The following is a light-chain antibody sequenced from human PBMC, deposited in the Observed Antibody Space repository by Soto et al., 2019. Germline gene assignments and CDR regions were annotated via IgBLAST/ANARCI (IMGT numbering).Light chain of an antibody. CDR2: DAS. Sequence: EIVLTQSPSTLSLSPGERATLSCRASQSVSSYLAWYQQKPGQPPRLLIYDASNRATGIPARFSGSGSGTDLTLTISSLDPEDFAVYYCQQRSNWPSTFGQGTRLEIK. J-gene: IGKJ5*01. CDR3: QQRSNWPST. CDR1: QSVSSY. V-gene: IGKV3-11*01.